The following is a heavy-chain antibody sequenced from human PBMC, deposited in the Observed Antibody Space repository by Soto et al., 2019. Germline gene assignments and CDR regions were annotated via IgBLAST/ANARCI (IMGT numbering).Heavy chain of an antibody. Sequence: VQVVESGGGVVQPGRSRRLSCAASGFTFSSLGMHWVRQAPGKGLEWVSLIWYDGSKKSYGDSVKGRFTISRDNSRNTVYLQMNSLRADDTAVYYCARDASYYSLWSGYYPSRNGMDVWGQGTTVTVSS. CDR2: IWYDGSKK. V-gene: IGHV3-33*01. D-gene: IGHD3-3*01. CDR1: GFTFSSLG. CDR3: ARDASYYSLWSGYYPSRNGMDV. J-gene: IGHJ6*02.